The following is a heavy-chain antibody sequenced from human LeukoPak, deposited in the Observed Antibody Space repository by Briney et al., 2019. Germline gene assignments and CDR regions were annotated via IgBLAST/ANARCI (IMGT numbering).Heavy chain of an antibody. J-gene: IGHJ3*02. CDR1: GFTVSSNY. CDR3: ARARASIAAHAFDI. CDR2: IYSGGST. V-gene: IGHV3-53*01. D-gene: IGHD6-6*01. Sequence: PGGSLRLSCAASGFTVSSNYMSWVRQAPGKGLEWVSVIYSGGSTYYADSVKGRFTISRDNSKNTLYLQMNSLRAEDTAVYYCARARASIAAHAFDIWGQGTMVTVSS.